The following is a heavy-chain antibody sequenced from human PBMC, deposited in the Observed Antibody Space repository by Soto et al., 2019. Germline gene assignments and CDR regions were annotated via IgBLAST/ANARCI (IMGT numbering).Heavy chain of an antibody. J-gene: IGHJ4*02. CDR3: ATSGSGWYLY. D-gene: IGHD6-19*01. CDR2: MNPNSGNT. CDR1: GYTFTTYD. V-gene: IGHV1-8*01. Sequence: QVQLVQSGAEVKKPGASVKVSCKASGYTFTTYDINWVRQASGQGLEWMGWMNPNSGNTGYAQKFQGRVTMTREPSISTAYIELSSLRSEDTAVYYCATSGSGWYLYWGQGTLVTVSS.